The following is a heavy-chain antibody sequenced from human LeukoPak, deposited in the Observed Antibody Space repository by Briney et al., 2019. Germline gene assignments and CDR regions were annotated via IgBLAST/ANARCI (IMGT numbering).Heavy chain of an antibody. V-gene: IGHV4-34*01. J-gene: IGHJ6*02. CDR2: INHSGST. CDR1: GGSFSGYY. Sequence: SETLSLTCAVYGGSFSGYYWSWIRQPPGKGLEWVGEINHSGSTNYNPSLKSRVTISVDTSKNQFSLKLSSVTAADTAVYYCASFPVAATWGHYYYYYGMDVWGQGTTVTVSS. CDR3: ASFPVAATWGHYYYYYGMDV. D-gene: IGHD2-15*01.